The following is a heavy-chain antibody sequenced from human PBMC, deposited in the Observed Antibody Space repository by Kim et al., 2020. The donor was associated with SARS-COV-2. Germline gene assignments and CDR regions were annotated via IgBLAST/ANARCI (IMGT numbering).Heavy chain of an antibody. J-gene: IGHJ4*02. D-gene: IGHD4-17*01. CDR3: VRGDYGPGGY. V-gene: IGHV3-74*01. CDR2: RT. Sequence: RTNYADSVKGRFTISRDNAKNTLYLQMNSLRAEDTAVYYCVRGDYGPGGYWGQGTLVTVSS.